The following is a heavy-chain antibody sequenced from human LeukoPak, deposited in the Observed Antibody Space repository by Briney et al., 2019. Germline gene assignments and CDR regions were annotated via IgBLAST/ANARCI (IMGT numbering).Heavy chain of an antibody. CDR2: INPNSGGT. CDR1: GYTFTGYY. J-gene: IGHJ6*03. Sequence: ASVKASCKASGYTFTGYYMHWVRQAPGQGLEWMGWINPNSGGTNYAQKFQGRVTMTRDTSISTAYMELSRLRSDDTAVYYCARDRYCSGGSCPSLLYYYYYMDVWGKGTTVTVSS. V-gene: IGHV1-2*02. D-gene: IGHD2-15*01. CDR3: ARDRYCSGGSCPSLLYYYYYMDV.